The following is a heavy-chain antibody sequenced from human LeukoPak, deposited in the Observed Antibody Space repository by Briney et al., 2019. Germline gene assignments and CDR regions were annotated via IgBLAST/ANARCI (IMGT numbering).Heavy chain of an antibody. CDR1: GFTFRKHW. CDR2: IKEEGSEE. Sequence: PGGSLRLSCVGSGFTFRKHWMTWVRRAPGKGLEWVANIKEEGSEENYVDSVKGRFTIYRDNAKKSVYLRMNSLRAEDTAVYYCARELSGDVIDSWGQGTLVTVSS. J-gene: IGHJ5*01. V-gene: IGHV3-7*01. D-gene: IGHD5-24*01. CDR3: ARELSGDVIDS.